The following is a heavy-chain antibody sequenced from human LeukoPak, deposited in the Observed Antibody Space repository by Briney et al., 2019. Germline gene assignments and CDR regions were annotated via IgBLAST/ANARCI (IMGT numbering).Heavy chain of an antibody. CDR1: GGSISSGGYY. CDR3: ARDGHTYGSGSS. Sequence: SETLSLTCTVSGGSISSGGYYWSWIRQHPGKGLEWIGYIYYSGSTYYNPSLKSRVIISVDTSKDQFSLKLSSVTAADTAVYYCARDGHTYGSGSSWGQGTLVTVSS. J-gene: IGHJ5*02. V-gene: IGHV4-31*03. CDR2: IYYSGST. D-gene: IGHD3-10*01.